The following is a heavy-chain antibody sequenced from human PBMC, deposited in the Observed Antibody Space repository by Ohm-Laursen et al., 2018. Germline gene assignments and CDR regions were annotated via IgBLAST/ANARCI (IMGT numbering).Heavy chain of an antibody. CDR3: ARDLRIPYGSGSRWFDP. J-gene: IGHJ5*02. CDR2: ISSSGSTI. V-gene: IGHV3-48*03. D-gene: IGHD3-10*01. Sequence: SLRLSCAASGFTFSSYEMNWVRQAPGKGLEWVSYISSSGSTIYYADSVKGRFTISRDNAKNSLYLQMNSLRAEDTAVYYCARDLRIPYGSGSRWFDPWGQGTLVTVSS. CDR1: GFTFSSYE.